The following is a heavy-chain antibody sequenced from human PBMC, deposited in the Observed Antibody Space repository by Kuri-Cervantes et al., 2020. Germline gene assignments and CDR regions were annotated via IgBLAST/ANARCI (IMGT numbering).Heavy chain of an antibody. CDR1: GFTFSSYW. J-gene: IGHJ5*02. Sequence: GGSLRLSCAASGFTFSSYWMHWVRQAPGKGLVWVSRINSDGSSTSYADSVKGRFTISRDNARNTLYLQMNSLRAEDTAVYYCAKEGDSSGYLSWFDPWGQGTLVTVSS. V-gene: IGHV3-74*01. D-gene: IGHD3-22*01. CDR3: AKEGDSSGYLSWFDP. CDR2: INSDGSST.